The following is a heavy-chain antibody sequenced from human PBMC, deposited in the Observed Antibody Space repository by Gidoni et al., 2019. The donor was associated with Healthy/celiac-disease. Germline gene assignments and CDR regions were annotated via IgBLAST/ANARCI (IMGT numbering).Heavy chain of an antibody. CDR3: ARNLWIQLWPLGAFDI. V-gene: IGHV1-2*02. CDR2: INPNSGGT. Sequence: QVQLVQSGAEVKKPGASVKVSCKASGYTFTGYYMHWVRQAPGQGLEWMGWINPNSGGTNYAQKFQGRVTMTRDTSISTAYMELSRLRSDDTAVYYCARNLWIQLWPLGAFDIWGQGTMVTVSS. CDR1: GYTFTGYY. D-gene: IGHD5-18*01. J-gene: IGHJ3*02.